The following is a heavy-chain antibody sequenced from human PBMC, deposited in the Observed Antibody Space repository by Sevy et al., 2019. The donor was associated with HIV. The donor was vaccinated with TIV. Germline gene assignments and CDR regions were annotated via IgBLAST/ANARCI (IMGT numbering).Heavy chain of an antibody. CDR2: ISYDGSNK. D-gene: IGHD4-17*01. CDR1: GFTFSSYG. V-gene: IGHV3-30*18. J-gene: IGHJ6*02. CDR3: AKDVLDGDSLDLYYYGMDV. Sequence: GSLRLSCAASGFTFSSYGMHWVRQAPGKGLEWVAVISYDGSNKYYADSVKGRFTISRDNSKNTLYLQMNSLRAEDTAVYYCAKDVLDGDSLDLYYYGMDVWGQGTTVTVSS.